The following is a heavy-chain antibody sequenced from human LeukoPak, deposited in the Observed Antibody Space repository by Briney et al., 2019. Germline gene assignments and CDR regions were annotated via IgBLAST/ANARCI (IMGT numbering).Heavy chain of an antibody. CDR3: AKDAAIWYYYDSSGSPNAFDI. CDR1: GFTFSSYA. CDR2: ISGSGGST. D-gene: IGHD3-22*01. Sequence: GGSVRLSYAASGFTFSSYAMSWLRQAPRKGLEWVYAISGSGGSTYYADYVNGRFNISRDNSKNTLYLQMNSLRAEDTAVYYCAKDAAIWYYYDSSGSPNAFDIWGQGTMVTVSS. V-gene: IGHV3-23*01. J-gene: IGHJ3*02.